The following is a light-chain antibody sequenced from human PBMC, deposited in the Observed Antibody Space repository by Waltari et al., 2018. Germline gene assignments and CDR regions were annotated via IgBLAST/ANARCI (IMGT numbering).Light chain of an antibody. J-gene: IGKJ1*01. CDR3: QHYLRLPVT. Sequence: EIVLTQSPGTLSLSPGESATLSCRTSQSVTRALAWYQQKPGQAPRPRIYGASNRATGIPDRFSGSGSVTDFSLTISSLEPEDFAVYYCQHYLRLPVTFGQGTKVEVK. CDR1: QSVTRA. V-gene: IGKV3-20*01. CDR2: GAS.